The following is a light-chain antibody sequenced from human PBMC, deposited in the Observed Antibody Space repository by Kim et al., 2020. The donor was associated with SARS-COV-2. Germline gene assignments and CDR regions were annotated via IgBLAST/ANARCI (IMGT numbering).Light chain of an antibody. J-gene: IGLJ3*02. CDR2: GGS. V-gene: IGLV2-23*01. CDR1: SCDFWSYNL. Sequence: LSFSLSFTGTSCDFWSYNLVPWYPQHPGKAPKLMIYGGSKRPSGVSNRFSGSKSGNTASLTISGLQAEDEADYFCCSYAGSSTGVFGGGTQLTVL. CDR3: CSYAGSSTGV.